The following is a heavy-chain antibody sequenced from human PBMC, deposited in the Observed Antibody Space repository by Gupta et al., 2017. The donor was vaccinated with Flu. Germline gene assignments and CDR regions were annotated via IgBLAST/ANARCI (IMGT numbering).Heavy chain of an antibody. D-gene: IGHD3-10*01. CDR3: ARESFGGFVP. CDR2: ITSSSSYI. J-gene: IGHJ5*02. CDR1: FSPFSSYT. V-gene: IGHV3-21*05. Sequence: EVQLVESGGGLVVPGVSVRLSCATSFSPFSSYTTNWVRQAPGKGLEWVSYITSSSSYIYYADSVKGRFAISRDIAKNSLVLQMISLTVEATAVYYCARESFGGFVPWGQGTLVTVSS.